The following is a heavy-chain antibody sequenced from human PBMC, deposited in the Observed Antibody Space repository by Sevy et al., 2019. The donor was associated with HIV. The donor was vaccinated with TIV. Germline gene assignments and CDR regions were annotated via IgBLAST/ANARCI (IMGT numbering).Heavy chain of an antibody. CDR3: VRQGTNWNYVTDYYYGMDV. CDR2: IYYSGST. D-gene: IGHD1-7*01. Sequence: SETLSLTCTVSGGSISSSSYYWGWIRQPPGKGLEWIGSIYYSGSTYYNPSLKSRVTISVDTSKNQFSLKLSSVTAADTAVYYCVRQGTNWNYVTDYYYGMDVWGQGTTVTVSS. V-gene: IGHV4-39*01. J-gene: IGHJ6*02. CDR1: GGSISSSSYY.